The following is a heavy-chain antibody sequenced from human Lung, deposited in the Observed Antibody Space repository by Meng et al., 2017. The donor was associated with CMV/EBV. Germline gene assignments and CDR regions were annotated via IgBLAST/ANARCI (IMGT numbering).Heavy chain of an antibody. J-gene: IGHJ6*02. D-gene: IGHD1-26*01. CDR1: GGTFSSYT. V-gene: IGHV1-69*02. Sequence: SVXVSXKASGGTFSSYTISWVRQAPGQGLEWMGRIIPILGIANYAQKFQGRVTITADKSTSTAYMELSSLRSEDTAVYYCASLGRDYYGMDVWGQGTRVTVSS. CDR3: ASLGRDYYGMDV. CDR2: IIPILGIA.